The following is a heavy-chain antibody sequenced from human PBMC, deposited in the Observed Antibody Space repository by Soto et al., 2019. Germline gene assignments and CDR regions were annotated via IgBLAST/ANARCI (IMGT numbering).Heavy chain of an antibody. CDR3: ARELERRSVRVGATKCRDY. CDR2: INPSGGST. Sequence: QVQLVQSGAEVKKPGASVKVSCKASGYTFTSYYMHWVRQAPGQGLEWVGIINPSGGSTSYAQKYQGRVTMTRDTSTSTVYMELSSLSSEDTAVYYCARELERRSVRVGATKCRDYWGQGSLVTVSS. D-gene: IGHD1-26*01. V-gene: IGHV1-46*01. CDR1: GYTFTSYY. J-gene: IGHJ4*02.